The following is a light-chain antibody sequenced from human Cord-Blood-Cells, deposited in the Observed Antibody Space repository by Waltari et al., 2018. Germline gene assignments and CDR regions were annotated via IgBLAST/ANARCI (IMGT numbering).Light chain of an antibody. CDR1: SSDVGSYNL. V-gene: IGLV2-23*01. J-gene: IGLJ3*02. CDR2: EGS. CDR3: CSYAGSSTWV. Sequence: QSALTQPASVSGSPGQSITISCTGTSSDVGSYNLVSWYQQHPGKAPKLMIYEGSKRPSGVSNRFSGSKSCNTASLTISGLQPEDEADYYCCSYAGSSTWVFGGGTKLTVL.